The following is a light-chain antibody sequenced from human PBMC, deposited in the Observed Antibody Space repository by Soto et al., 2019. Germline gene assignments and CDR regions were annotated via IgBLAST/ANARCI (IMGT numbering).Light chain of an antibody. CDR2: EVT. CDR1: SSDVGAYNY. CDR3: SSHGGINNVV. J-gene: IGLJ3*02. Sequence: QSALTQPPSASGSPGQSATISCTGTSSDVGAYNYVSWYQQHPGKAPKLMIYEVTKRPSGVPDRFSGSKSGNTASLTVSGLLAEDEADYFCSSHGGINNVVFGDGTKVTVL. V-gene: IGLV2-8*01.